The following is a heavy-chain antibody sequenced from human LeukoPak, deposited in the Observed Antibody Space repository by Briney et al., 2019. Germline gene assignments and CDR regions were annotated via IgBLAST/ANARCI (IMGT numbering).Heavy chain of an antibody. CDR2: ISGSGSAI. V-gene: IGHV3-11*01. Sequence: PGGSLRLSCAASGFTFCDYYMSWIRQAPGKGLEWVSYISGSGSAILYADSVKGRFTISRDNARNSLYLQMNSLRAEDTAVYYCARDEDYYDTTGFDYWGQGTLVTVSS. CDR1: GFTFCDYY. D-gene: IGHD3-22*01. CDR3: ARDEDYYDTTGFDY. J-gene: IGHJ4*02.